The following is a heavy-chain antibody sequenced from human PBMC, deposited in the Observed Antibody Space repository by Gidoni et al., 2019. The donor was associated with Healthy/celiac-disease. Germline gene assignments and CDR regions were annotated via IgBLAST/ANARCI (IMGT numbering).Heavy chain of an antibody. CDR3: AASSHRRRDILTGRGGPFDY. D-gene: IGHD3-9*01. V-gene: IGHV4-39*01. CDR1: GGSISSSSYY. CDR2: IYYSGST. J-gene: IGHJ4*02. Sequence: QLQLQESGPGLVKPSETLSLTCTVSGGSISSSSYYWGWFRQPPGKGLEWIGSIYYSGSTYYNPSLKSRVTIAVDTSKNQFSLKLSSVTAADTAVYYCAASSHRRRDILTGRGGPFDYWGQGTLVTVSS.